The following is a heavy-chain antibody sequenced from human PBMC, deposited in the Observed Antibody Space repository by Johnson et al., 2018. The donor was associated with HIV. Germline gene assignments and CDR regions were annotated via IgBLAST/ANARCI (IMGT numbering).Heavy chain of an antibody. Sequence: QVQLVESGGRLVQPGGSLRLSCAASGFTFSDYYISWIRQAPGKGLEWVSYISSSGNTIYYADSVKGRITVSRDNAKNSLYLQMNSLRAEDTAVYYCASPPDGFDIWGQGTMVTVSS. CDR3: ASPPDGFDI. V-gene: IGHV3-11*01. J-gene: IGHJ3*02. CDR1: GFTFSDYY. CDR2: ISSSGNTI.